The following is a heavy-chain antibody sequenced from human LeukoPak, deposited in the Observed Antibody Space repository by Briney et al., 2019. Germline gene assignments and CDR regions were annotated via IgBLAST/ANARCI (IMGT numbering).Heavy chain of an antibody. D-gene: IGHD5-24*01. V-gene: IGHV4-39*01. CDR3: ARRATTMSLDY. J-gene: IGHJ4*02. CDR1: GGSISSSTYY. Sequence: PSETLSLTCTVSGGSISSSTYYWGWIRQPPGKGLEWIGNIYYSGNTYYNPSLKSRVTISVDTSKNQFSLKLSSVTAADTAVYYCARRATTMSLDYWGQGTLVIVSS. CDR2: IYYSGNT.